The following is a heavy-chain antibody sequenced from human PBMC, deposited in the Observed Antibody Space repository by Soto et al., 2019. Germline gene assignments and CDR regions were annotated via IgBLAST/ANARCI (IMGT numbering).Heavy chain of an antibody. D-gene: IGHD1-1*01. CDR2: INTVNGNT. J-gene: IGHJ4*02. Sequence: ASVKVSCKXSGYTFTSYSVHWVRQAPGQRLEWMGWINTVNGNTDYSQRFQGRVTITRDTSASTAYMELSSLTSEETAVYYCVRGHDYYFDYWGQGTLVTVSS. CDR1: GYTFTSYS. CDR3: VRGHDYYFDY. V-gene: IGHV1-3*04.